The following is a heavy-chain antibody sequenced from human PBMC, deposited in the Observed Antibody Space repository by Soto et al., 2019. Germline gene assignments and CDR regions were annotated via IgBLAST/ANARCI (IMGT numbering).Heavy chain of an antibody. J-gene: IGHJ4*02. Sequence: GGSLRLSCAASGFTFSDYYMSWIRQAPGKGLEWVSYISSSGSTIYYADSVKGRFTISRDNAKNSLYLQMNSLRAEDTAVYYCARAVNDILTGYPPSLNGYWGQGTLVTVSS. CDR1: GFTFSDYY. V-gene: IGHV3-11*01. D-gene: IGHD3-9*01. CDR2: ISSSGSTI. CDR3: ARAVNDILTGYPPSLNGY.